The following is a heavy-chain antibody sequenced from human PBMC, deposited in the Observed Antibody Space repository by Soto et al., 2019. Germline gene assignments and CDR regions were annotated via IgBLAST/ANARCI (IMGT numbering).Heavy chain of an antibody. Sequence: QIQLVQSGAEVKKPGALVKVSCKASGYNFFVYGVSWVRQAPGQGLEWMGWVSPKSGNTDFARKVQGRVTMTADTSRNTAYLELRGLTSDDTAVYYCARGRTVSSIGPLLVWGQGTLVSVSS. CDR2: VSPKSGNT. CDR1: GYNFFVYG. CDR3: ARGRTVSSIGPLLV. J-gene: IGHJ1*01. V-gene: IGHV1-18*01. D-gene: IGHD1-1*01.